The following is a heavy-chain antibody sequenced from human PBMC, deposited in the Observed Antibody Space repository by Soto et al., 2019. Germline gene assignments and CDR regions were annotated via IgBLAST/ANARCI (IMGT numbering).Heavy chain of an antibody. D-gene: IGHD3-22*01. CDR2: IVVGSGNT. CDR1: GFTFTSSA. V-gene: IGHV1-58*01. J-gene: IGHJ3*02. Sequence: ASVKVSCKASGFTFTSSAVQWVRQARGQRLEWIGWIVVGSGNTNYAQKFQERVTITRDMSTSTAYMELSSLRSEDTAVYYCAATTVIVVDTKRRGAFDIWGQGTMVTVSS. CDR3: AATTVIVVDTKRRGAFDI.